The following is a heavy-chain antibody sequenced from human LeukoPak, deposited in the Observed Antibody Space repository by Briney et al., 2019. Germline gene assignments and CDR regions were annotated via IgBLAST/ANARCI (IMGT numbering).Heavy chain of an antibody. Sequence: ASETLSLTCTVSGGSISSSSYYWGWIRQPPGKGLEWIGSIYYSGSTYYNPSLKSRVTISVNKAKNKFSLKLSSVTAADTAVYYCARPSRDTIFGVVIIRGSWYFDLWGRGTLVTVSS. CDR3: ARPSRDTIFGVVIIRGSWYFDL. V-gene: IGHV4-39*01. CDR1: GGSISSSSYY. J-gene: IGHJ2*01. D-gene: IGHD3-3*01. CDR2: IYYSGST.